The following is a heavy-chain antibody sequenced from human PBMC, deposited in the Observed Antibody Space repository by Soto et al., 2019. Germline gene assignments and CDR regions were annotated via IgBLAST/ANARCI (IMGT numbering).Heavy chain of an antibody. J-gene: IGHJ6*02. V-gene: IGHV5-51*01. Sequence: GESLKISCNGSGYSFTSYWIGWVRQMPGKGLEWMGIIYPGDSDTRYSPSFQGQVTISADKSISTAYLQWSSLKASDTAMYYCARSGRFGELLKRPYYYYGMDVWGQGTTVTVSS. D-gene: IGHD3-10*01. CDR2: IYPGDSDT. CDR3: ARSGRFGELLKRPYYYYGMDV. CDR1: GYSFTSYW.